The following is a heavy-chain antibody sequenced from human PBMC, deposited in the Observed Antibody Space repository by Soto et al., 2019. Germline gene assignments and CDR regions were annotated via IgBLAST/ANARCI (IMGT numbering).Heavy chain of an antibody. J-gene: IGHJ4*02. CDR2: ISYDGSNK. V-gene: IGHV3-30-3*01. CDR3: AREAGDYFDY. CDR1: GFTFSSYA. D-gene: IGHD4-17*01. Sequence: QVRLVESGGGVVQPGRSLRLSCAASGFTFSSYAMHWVRQAPGKGLEWVAVISYDGSNKYYADSVKGRFTISRDNSKNTLYLQMNSLRAEDTAVYYCAREAGDYFDYWGQGTLVTVSS.